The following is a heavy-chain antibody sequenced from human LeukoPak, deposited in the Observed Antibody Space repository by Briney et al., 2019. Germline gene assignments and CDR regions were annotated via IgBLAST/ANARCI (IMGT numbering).Heavy chain of an antibody. CDR3: AREWMGDSSSWYGDYYYYYMDV. J-gene: IGHJ6*03. Sequence: GASVKVSCKASGYTFTGYYMHWVRQAPGQGLEWMGWINPNSGGTNYAQKFQGRVTMTRDASISTAYMELSRLRSDDTAVYYCAREWMGDSSSWYGDYYYYYMDVWGKGTTVTISS. CDR1: GYTFTGYY. V-gene: IGHV1-2*02. D-gene: IGHD6-13*01. CDR2: INPNSGGT.